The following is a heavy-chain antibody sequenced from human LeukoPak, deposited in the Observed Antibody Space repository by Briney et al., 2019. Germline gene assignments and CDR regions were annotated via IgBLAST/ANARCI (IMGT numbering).Heavy chain of an antibody. V-gene: IGHV4-30-2*02. Sequence: SETLSLTCTISSGSISSGGSYWSWIRQPPGKGLEWIGYIYHTGSTYYNPSLKSRVTISVDTSKNQFSLKLSSVTAADTAVYYCARLVGGSGSHQYYYYGMDVWGQGTTVTVSS. CDR2: IYHTGST. CDR3: ARLVGGSGSHQYYYYGMDV. D-gene: IGHD3-10*01. J-gene: IGHJ6*02. CDR1: SGSISSGGSY.